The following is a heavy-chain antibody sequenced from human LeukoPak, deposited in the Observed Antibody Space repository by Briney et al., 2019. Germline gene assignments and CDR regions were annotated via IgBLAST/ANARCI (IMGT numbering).Heavy chain of an antibody. CDR2: IKVDGSEE. V-gene: IGHV3-7*01. Sequence: GGSLRLSCAASGFAFHNYWMSWVRQAPGKGLEWVANIKVDGSEEYYVDSVKGRFTISRDNAKSSLYLQMNSLRAEDTAVYYCANEDDTAIPYYFDYWGQGTLVTVSS. CDR1: GFAFHNYW. J-gene: IGHJ4*02. D-gene: IGHD5-18*01. CDR3: ANEDDTAIPYYFDY.